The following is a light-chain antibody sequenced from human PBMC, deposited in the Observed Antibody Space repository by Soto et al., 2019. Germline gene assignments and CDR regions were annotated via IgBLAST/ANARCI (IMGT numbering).Light chain of an antibody. V-gene: IGKV3-15*01. Sequence: TQSPSSLSASVGDRVTITCRASQAISSYLAWYQQKPGQAPRLLIFAASTRATGVPARFSGSGSGTDFTLTISSLQSEDFAVYYCQQYKNRPPWTFGQGTKVE. CDR1: QAISSY. CDR2: AAS. J-gene: IGKJ1*01. CDR3: QQYKNRPPWT.